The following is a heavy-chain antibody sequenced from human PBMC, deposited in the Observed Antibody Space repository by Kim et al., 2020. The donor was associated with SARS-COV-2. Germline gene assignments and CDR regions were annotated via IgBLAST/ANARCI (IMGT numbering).Heavy chain of an antibody. CDR3: ARGFTPDCSGETCHVAWGLDV. D-gene: IGHD2-15*01. CDR2: INQSGTA. CDR1: GGSFSGFH. V-gene: IGHV4-34*01. Sequence: SETLSLTCAVYGGSFSGFHWTWIRQTPGKGLEWIGEINQSGTAYYNPSLTGRLTISVDTSKNQFSLRLTSVTAADTSVYYCARGFTPDCSGETCHVAWGLDVWGQGTAVTVSS. J-gene: IGHJ6*02.